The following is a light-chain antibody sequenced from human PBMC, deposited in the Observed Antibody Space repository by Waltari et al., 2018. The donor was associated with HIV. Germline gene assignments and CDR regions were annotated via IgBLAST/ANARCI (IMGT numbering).Light chain of an antibody. V-gene: IGKV1-39*01. J-gene: IGKJ1*01. CDR3: QQSYSTPRT. CDR1: QSISNY. Sequence: DIQMTQSPFSLSASVGDRVTITCRASQSISNYLNWYQQKPGKAPKLVIYAASSLQSGVPSRFSGSGSGTDFTLAISSLQPEDFATYYCQQSYSTPRTFGQGTKVEIK. CDR2: AAS.